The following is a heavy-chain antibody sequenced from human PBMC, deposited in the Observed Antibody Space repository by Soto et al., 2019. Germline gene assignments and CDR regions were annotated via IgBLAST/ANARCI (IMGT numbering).Heavy chain of an antibody. D-gene: IGHD6-6*01. J-gene: IGHJ6*02. CDR3: AGREFASSSFHYYYYAVDV. CDR2: INHSGST. Sequence: PSETLSLTCADYGGSFSDYFWTWIRQPPGKGLEWIGEINHSGSTNFNPSLKSRVAISADTSRNQFSLRVTSVTAADTAVYYCAGREFASSSFHYYYYAVDVWGQGTAVTVSS. V-gene: IGHV4-34*01. CDR1: GGSFSDYF.